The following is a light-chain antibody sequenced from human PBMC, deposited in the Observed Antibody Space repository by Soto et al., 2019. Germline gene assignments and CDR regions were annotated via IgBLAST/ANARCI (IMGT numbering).Light chain of an antibody. J-gene: IGLJ3*02. CDR1: NIGSKS. CDR2: YDS. CDR3: QVWDSSSGHVV. Sequence: SYELTQPPSVSVAPGKTASVACGGSNIGSKSVHWYQKKSGQAPVLVMYYDSDRPTGIPERLSGANSGNTATLTISRGEAGDEADYYCQVWDSSSGHVVFGGGTKLT. V-gene: IGLV3-21*01.